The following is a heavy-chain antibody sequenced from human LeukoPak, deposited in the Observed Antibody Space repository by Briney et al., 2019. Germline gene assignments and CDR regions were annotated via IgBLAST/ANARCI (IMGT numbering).Heavy chain of an antibody. CDR1: GYTFTGYY. CDR2: INPNSGGT. CDR3: ARVHVDTAINGAFDI. V-gene: IGHV1-2*02. D-gene: IGHD5-18*01. J-gene: IGHJ3*02. Sequence: ASVKVSCKASGYTFTGYYMHWVRQAPGQGLEWMGWINPNSGGTNYAQKFQGRVIMTRDTSISTAYMELSRLRSDDTAVYYCARVHVDTAINGAFDIWGQGTMVTVSS.